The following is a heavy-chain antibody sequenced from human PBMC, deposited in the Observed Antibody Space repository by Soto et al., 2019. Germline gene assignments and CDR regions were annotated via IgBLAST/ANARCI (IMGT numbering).Heavy chain of an antibody. J-gene: IGHJ6*02. D-gene: IGHD6-13*01. CDR1: GYTFTSYG. CDR2: ISAYNGNT. V-gene: IGHV1-18*01. CDR3: ARDKRSWTNYYYYGMDV. Sequence: QVQLVQSGAEVKKPGASVKVSCKASGYTFTSYGISWVRQAPGQGLEWMGWISAYNGNTNYAQKLQGRVTMTTDTSTSTAYMELRSLRSDDTAVYYCARDKRSWTNYYYYGMDVWGQGTTVTVSS.